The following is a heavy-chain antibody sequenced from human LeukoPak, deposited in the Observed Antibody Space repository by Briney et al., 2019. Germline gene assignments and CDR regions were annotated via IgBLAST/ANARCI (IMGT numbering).Heavy chain of an antibody. CDR3: ANLPL. CDR1: GFTFTSYG. CDR2: ISYDGSNK. V-gene: IGHV3-30*18. J-gene: IGHJ4*02. Sequence: GGSLRLSCAASGFTFTSYGMHWVRQAPGKGLEWVAIISYDGSNKYYADSVKGRFTISRDNSKNTLYLQMNSLRPEDAAVYYCANLPLWGQGTLVTVSS.